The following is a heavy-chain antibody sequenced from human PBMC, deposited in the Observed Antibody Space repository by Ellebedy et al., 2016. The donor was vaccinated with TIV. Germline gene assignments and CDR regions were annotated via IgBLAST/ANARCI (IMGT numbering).Heavy chain of an antibody. Sequence: GESLKISCAASGFTFSSYWMTWVRQAPGKGLEWVANIKKDGSEKYYVDSVKGRFNISRDNAKNSLYLQMNSLRAEDTAVYYCAREGGYCASTSCYMSHYWYYGMDVWGQGTTVTVSS. CDR1: GFTFSSYW. CDR3: AREGGYCASTSCYMSHYWYYGMDV. CDR2: IKKDGSEK. D-gene: IGHD2-2*02. J-gene: IGHJ6*02. V-gene: IGHV3-7*03.